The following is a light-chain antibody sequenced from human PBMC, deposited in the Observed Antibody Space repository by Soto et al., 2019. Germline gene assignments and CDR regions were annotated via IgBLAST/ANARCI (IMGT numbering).Light chain of an antibody. Sequence: DIQMSQSPSSVSASVGDRVTITCRASQDINKWLAWYQQKPGLAPNLVIYTASRLHGGGPSRFSGSASGTDFTLTISSLQPEDVATYYCQQGKSSPLTFGGGTKVDIK. V-gene: IGKV1-12*01. CDR3: QQGKSSPLT. J-gene: IGKJ4*01. CDR2: TAS. CDR1: QDINKW.